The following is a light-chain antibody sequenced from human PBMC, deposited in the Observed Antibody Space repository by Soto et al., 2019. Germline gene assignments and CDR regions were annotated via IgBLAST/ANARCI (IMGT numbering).Light chain of an antibody. Sequence: DIQMTQSPSSLSASVGDRVTITCRASQSISSYLNWYQQIPGKAPKLLIYAASSLQSGVPSRFSGSGSGTDCTLTISSLQPEDFSTYYCQQSYSTPWTFGQGTKVEIK. V-gene: IGKV1-39*01. CDR2: AAS. CDR3: QQSYSTPWT. J-gene: IGKJ1*01. CDR1: QSISSY.